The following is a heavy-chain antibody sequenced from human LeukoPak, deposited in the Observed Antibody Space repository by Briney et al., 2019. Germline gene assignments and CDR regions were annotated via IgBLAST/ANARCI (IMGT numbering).Heavy chain of an antibody. CDR3: ARDGTMVRETYYYYYYMDV. CDR1: GFTVSSNY. J-gene: IGHJ6*03. V-gene: IGHV3-20*04. D-gene: IGHD3-10*01. CDR2: INWNGGST. Sequence: GGSLRLSCAASGFTVSSNYMSWVRQAPGKGLEWVSGINWNGGSTGYADSVKGRFTISRDNAKNSLYLQMNSLRAEDTALYYCARDGTMVRETYYYYYYMDVWGKGTTVTVSS.